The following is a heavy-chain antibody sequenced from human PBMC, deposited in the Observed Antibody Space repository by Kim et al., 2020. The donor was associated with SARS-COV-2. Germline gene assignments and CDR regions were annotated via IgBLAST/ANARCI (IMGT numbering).Heavy chain of an antibody. Sequence: GGSLRLSCAASGFTFNTYAMHWVRQAPGKGLEWVAAISYDGSNTYYADSVKGRFTISRDNSKNTLYLQMNSLRMEDTAVYYCAKSFSGSYCGYDYWGQGTLCTVSS. D-gene: IGHD1-26*01. V-gene: IGHV3-30*18. CDR2: ISYDGSNT. CDR3: AKSFSGSYCGYDY. CDR1: GFTFNTYA. J-gene: IGHJ4*02.